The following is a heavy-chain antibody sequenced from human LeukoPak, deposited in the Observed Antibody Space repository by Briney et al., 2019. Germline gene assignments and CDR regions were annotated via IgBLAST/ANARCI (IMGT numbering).Heavy chain of an antibody. V-gene: IGHV4-4*02. Sequence: TSGTLSLTCAVSGGSISSSNWWSWVRQPPGKGLEWIGEIYRSGSTKYNPSLESRVTISVDKSKNQFSLKLNSVTAADTAVYYCARTGIVNYWGQGTLVTVSS. J-gene: IGHJ4*02. CDR2: IYRSGST. CDR1: GGSISSSNW. D-gene: IGHD3-16*02. CDR3: ARTGIVNY.